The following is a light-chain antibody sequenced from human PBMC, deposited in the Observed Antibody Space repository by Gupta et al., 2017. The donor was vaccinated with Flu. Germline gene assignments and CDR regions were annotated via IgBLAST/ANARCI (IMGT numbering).Light chain of an antibody. CDR1: QSVLSSSNNKNY. CDR2: WAS. CDR3: QQYYISPPWT. J-gene: IGKJ1*01. Sequence: DIVMTQSPDSLAVSLGERATINCKSSQSVLSSSNNKNYLAWYQQRPGQPPKLLIYWASIRQSGVPDRFSGSGSGTDFTLSISSLQAEDVAAYFCQQYYISPPWTFGQGTKVEIK. V-gene: IGKV4-1*01.